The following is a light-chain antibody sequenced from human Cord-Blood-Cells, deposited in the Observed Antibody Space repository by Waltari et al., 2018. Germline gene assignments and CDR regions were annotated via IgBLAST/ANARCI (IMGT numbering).Light chain of an antibody. J-gene: IGKJ4*01. CDR2: AAS. CDR3: QQSYSTPLT. CDR1: QSISSN. Sequence: DIQLTQSPSSLSASVGDRVTITCQASQSISSNLNWYQQKPGKAPKLLIYAASSLQSGVPSRFSGSGSGTDFTLPISSLQPEDFATYYCQQSYSTPLTFGGGTKVEIK. V-gene: IGKV1-39*01.